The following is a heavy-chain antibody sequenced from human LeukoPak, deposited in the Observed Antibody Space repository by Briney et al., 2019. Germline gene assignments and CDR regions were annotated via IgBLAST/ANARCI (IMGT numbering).Heavy chain of an antibody. D-gene: IGHD3-22*01. CDR1: GGSISSSTYY. Sequence: PSETLSLTCTVSGGSISSSTYYWDWIRQPPGKGLEWIGYIYYSGSTNYNPSLKSRVTISVDTSKNQFSLKLSSVTAADTAVYYCARMYYYDSSGYFDYWGQGTLVTVSS. CDR3: ARMYYYDSSGYFDY. CDR2: IYYSGST. V-gene: IGHV4-61*05. J-gene: IGHJ4*02.